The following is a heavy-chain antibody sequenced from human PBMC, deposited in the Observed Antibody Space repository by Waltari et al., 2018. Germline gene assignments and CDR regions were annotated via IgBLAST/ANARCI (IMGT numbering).Heavy chain of an antibody. D-gene: IGHD7-27*01. CDR1: GYSFTASY. J-gene: IGHJ4*02. Sequence: QVQMVQSGAEVKKPGASVKVSCKASGYSFTASYLHWVRQAPGQGLEWMGRINPNSGATTYAQMFQGRVTITRDTSISTAYMEVTGLRSDDTAVYYCARVLSTVQLGIFAYWGQGTVVTVSS. CDR2: INPNSGAT. V-gene: IGHV1-2*06. CDR3: ARVLSTVQLGIFAY.